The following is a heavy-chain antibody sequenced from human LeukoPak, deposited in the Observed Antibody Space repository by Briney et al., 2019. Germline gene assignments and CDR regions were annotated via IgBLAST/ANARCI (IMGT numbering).Heavy chain of an antibody. V-gene: IGHV1-8*01. CDR1: GYTFTSYD. D-gene: IGHD1-26*01. CDR2: MNPNSGHT. Sequence: SVKISCKTSGYTFTSYDIIWVRQASAQELEWMGWMNPNSGHTGYAQKFQGRVTMTRTTSISTAYVELTSLTSEDSAVYYCARSIVGVRKRNDYWGQGTLVTVSS. J-gene: IGHJ4*02. CDR3: ARSIVGVRKRNDY.